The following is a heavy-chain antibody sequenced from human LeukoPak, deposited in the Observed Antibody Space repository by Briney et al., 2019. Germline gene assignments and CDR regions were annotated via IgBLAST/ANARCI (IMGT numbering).Heavy chain of an antibody. CDR1: GFTFSSYA. Sequence: GGSLRLSCAASGFTFSSYAMSWVRQAPGKGLEWVSAISGSGGSTYYADSVKGRFTVSRDNSKNRLFLQMGSLRPDDTAVYYCARGRQDYNNGFDPWGQGTLVTVSP. J-gene: IGHJ5*02. CDR3: ARGRQDYNNGFDP. CDR2: ISGSGGST. D-gene: IGHD4-11*01. V-gene: IGHV3-23*01.